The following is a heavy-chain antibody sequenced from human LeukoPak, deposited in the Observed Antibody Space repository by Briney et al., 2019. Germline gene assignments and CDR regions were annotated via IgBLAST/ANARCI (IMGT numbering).Heavy chain of an antibody. D-gene: IGHD5-18*01. CDR2: INPNSGGT. CDR1: GYTFTGYY. J-gene: IGHJ4*02. Sequence: ASVKVSCKASGYTFTGYYMHWVRQAPGQGLEWMGWINPNSGGTNYAQKFQGRVTMTRDTSISTAYMELSRLRSDDTAVYSCARDKTRGLGYSYNKSGNYFDYWGQGTLVTVSS. CDR3: ARDKTRGLGYSYNKSGNYFDY. V-gene: IGHV1-2*02.